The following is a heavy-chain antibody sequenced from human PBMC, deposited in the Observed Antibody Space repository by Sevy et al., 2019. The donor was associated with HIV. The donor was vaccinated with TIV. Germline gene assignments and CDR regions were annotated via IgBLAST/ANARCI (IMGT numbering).Heavy chain of an antibody. Sequence: GGSLRLSCAASGFTFSRYWMHWVRHAPGKGLVWVSRINTHGTNTIYADYVKGRFTISRDNSKNTLYLQMNSLRAEETAVYYCAKVGVAGNWFDPWGQGTLVTVSS. CDR2: INTHGTNT. V-gene: IGHV3-74*01. J-gene: IGHJ5*02. CDR1: GFTFSRYW. D-gene: IGHD6-19*01. CDR3: AKVGVAGNWFDP.